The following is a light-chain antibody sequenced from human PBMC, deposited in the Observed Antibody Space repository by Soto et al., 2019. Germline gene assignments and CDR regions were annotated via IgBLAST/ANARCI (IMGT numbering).Light chain of an antibody. CDR2: GAS. V-gene: IGKV3-20*01. J-gene: IGKJ1*01. CDR1: ESVSNDH. CDR3: QQYSSTPPT. Sequence: EIVLTQSPGTLSLSPGERATLSCRASESVSNDHLAWYQRKPGQAPRLLIYGASCRDTDIPYRFSGSGSGTDFTLTIARLQAEDFAVYICQQYSSTPPTFGLGTKVEI.